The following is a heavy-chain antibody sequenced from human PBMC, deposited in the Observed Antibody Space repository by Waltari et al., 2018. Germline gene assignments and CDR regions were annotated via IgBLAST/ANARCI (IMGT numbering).Heavy chain of an antibody. J-gene: IGHJ4*02. D-gene: IGHD1-26*01. CDR2: IYSGGNT. CDR1: GFTDSSTY. V-gene: IGHV3-53*01. CDR3: ARDPGGRYYFDY. Sequence: EVQLVASGGGLIQPGGSLRLSCAASGFTDSSTYMSWVRHAPGKGLEWVSVIYSGGNTYYADSVKGRFTISRDNSKNTLYLQMNSLRADDTAVYYCARDPGGRYYFDYWGQGSLVTVSP.